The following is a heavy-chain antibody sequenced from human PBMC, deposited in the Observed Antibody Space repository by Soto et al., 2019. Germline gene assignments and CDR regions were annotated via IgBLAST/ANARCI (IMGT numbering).Heavy chain of an antibody. V-gene: IGHV3-23*01. CDR3: AKDRVTIFGVVRNSDWFDP. Sequence: GGSLRLSCAASGFTFSSYAMSWVCQAPGKGLEWVSAISGSGGSTYYADSVKGRFTISRDNSKNTLYLQMNSLRAEDTAVYYCAKDRVTIFGVVRNSDWFDPWGQGTLVTVSS. CDR1: GFTFSSYA. D-gene: IGHD3-3*01. J-gene: IGHJ5*02. CDR2: ISGSGGST.